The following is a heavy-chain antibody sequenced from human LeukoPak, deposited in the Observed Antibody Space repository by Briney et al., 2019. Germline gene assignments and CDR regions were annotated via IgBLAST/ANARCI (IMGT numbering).Heavy chain of an antibody. V-gene: IGHV4-30-4*01. Sequence: PSHTLSLTCTVSGGSISSVDYYWSWIRQPPGKGLEWIGYIYYSGSTYYNPSLKSRVTISVDTSKNQFSLRLSSVTAADTAVYYCARTYYDILTGYYPFDYWGQGTLVTVSS. CDR2: IYYSGST. CDR3: ARTYYDILTGYYPFDY. J-gene: IGHJ4*02. D-gene: IGHD3-9*01. CDR1: GGSISSVDYY.